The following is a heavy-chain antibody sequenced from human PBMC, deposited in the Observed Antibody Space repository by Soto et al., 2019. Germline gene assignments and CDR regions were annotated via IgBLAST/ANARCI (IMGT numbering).Heavy chain of an antibody. CDR1: GFTFSNYN. Sequence: PGGSLRLSCVASGFTFSNYNMNWVRQAPGKGLEWVSHISGTGVYIHYADAVKGRFTISRDNAKSSVYLQMNSLRAEDTAVYYCAREWALKPSSSWGQGALVTVSS. V-gene: IGHV3-21*01. J-gene: IGHJ5*02. CDR3: AREWALKPSSS. CDR2: ISGTGVYI.